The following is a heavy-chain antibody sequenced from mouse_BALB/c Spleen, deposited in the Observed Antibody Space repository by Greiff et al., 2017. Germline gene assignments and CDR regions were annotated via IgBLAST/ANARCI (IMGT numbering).Heavy chain of an antibody. D-gene: IGHD1-1*01. V-gene: IGHV5-4*02. Sequence: EVKVVESGGGLVKPGGSLKLSCAASGFTFSDYYMYWVRQTPEKRLEWVATISDGGSYTYYPDSVKGRFTISRDNAKNNLYLQMSSLKSEDTAMYYCARAYYYGSRLYAMDYWGQGTSVTVSS. CDR1: GFTFSDYY. CDR3: ARAYYYGSRLYAMDY. J-gene: IGHJ4*01. CDR2: ISDGGSYT.